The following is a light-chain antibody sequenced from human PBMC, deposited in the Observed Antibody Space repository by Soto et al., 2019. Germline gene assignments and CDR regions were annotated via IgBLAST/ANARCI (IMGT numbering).Light chain of an antibody. V-gene: IGLV1-44*01. Sequence: QSGLTQPPSASGTPGQRIIISCSGSSSNIGRNTVNWYQHLPGRAPKVLIYRNSHRPSGVPDRFSGSQSGSSASLAISGLQSEDEADYFCCSYAGGYTYLFGTGTKLTVL. CDR2: RNS. J-gene: IGLJ1*01. CDR1: SSNIGRNT. CDR3: CSYAGGYTYL.